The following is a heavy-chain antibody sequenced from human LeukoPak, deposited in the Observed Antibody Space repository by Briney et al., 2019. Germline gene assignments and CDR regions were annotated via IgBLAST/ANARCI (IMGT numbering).Heavy chain of an antibody. D-gene: IGHD3-16*01. CDR2: ISSSGNTI. CDR1: GFTFSSYE. Sequence: PGGSLRLSCAASGFTFSSYEMNWVRQAPGKGLEWVSYISSSGNTIYYADSVKGRFTISRDNAKNSLYLQMNSLRAEDTAVYYCARGHEKSYSPDDYWGQGTLVTVSS. CDR3: ARGHEKSYSPDDY. J-gene: IGHJ4*02. V-gene: IGHV3-48*03.